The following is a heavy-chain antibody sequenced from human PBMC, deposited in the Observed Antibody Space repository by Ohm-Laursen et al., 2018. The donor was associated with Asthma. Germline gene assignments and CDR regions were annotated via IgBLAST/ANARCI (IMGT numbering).Heavy chain of an antibody. CDR2: INSVFGTS. CDR3: ARNAGYFITSNCYSFDF. Sequence: EPSVKVSCKSLGGTLGTSVIGWARQAPGQGIEWLGGINSVFGTSNYSQKFHDRFSITADESTSTVYMRLSSLTSEDTAVYFCARNAGYFITSNCYSFDFWGQGTLVTVSS. CDR1: GGTLGTSV. V-gene: IGHV1-69*13. D-gene: IGHD2-15*01. J-gene: IGHJ4*02.